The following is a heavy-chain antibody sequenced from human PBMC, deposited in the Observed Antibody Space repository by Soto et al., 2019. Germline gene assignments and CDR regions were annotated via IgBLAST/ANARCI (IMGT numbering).Heavy chain of an antibody. CDR3: ARLPWKDVYYFEH. V-gene: IGHV5-51*01. J-gene: IGHJ4*02. CDR2: IYPSDSDA. CDR1: GYTFNSYW. Sequence: PGESLKISCEASGYTFNSYWIAWVRQVPGKGLEWMGSIYPSDSDARYSPSFRGQVTISADKSIKTIYLQWDNLRASDTAIYFCARLPWKDVYYFEHWGQGTLVTVSS. D-gene: IGHD1-1*01.